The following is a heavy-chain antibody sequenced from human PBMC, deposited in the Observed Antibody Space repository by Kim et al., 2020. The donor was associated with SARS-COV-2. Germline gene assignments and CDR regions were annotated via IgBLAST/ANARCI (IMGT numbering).Heavy chain of an antibody. CDR3: AKVRRVWYKDY. CDR2: IINSGGNT. D-gene: IGHD6-19*01. J-gene: IGHJ4*02. Sequence: GGSLRLSCAASGFTFSSYAMSWVRQAPGKGLEWVSSIINSGGNTYYADAVKGRFTISRDNSQNTLYLQMNSLRAEDTAVYYCAKVRRVWYKDYWGQGTL. CDR1: GFTFSSYA. V-gene: IGHV3-23*01.